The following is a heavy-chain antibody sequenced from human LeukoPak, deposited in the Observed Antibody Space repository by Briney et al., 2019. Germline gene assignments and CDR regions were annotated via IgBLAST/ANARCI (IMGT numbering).Heavy chain of an antibody. CDR3: ARARAPMVRGVIPYNWFDP. CDR1: GGTFSSYA. D-gene: IGHD3-10*01. V-gene: IGHV1-69*05. J-gene: IGHJ5*02. Sequence: SVKVSCKASGGTFSSYAISWVRQAPGQGLEWMGRIIPIFGTANYAQKFQDRVTITTDESTSTAYMELSSLRSEDTAVYYCARARAPMVRGVIPYNWFDPWGQGTLVTVSS. CDR2: IIPIFGTA.